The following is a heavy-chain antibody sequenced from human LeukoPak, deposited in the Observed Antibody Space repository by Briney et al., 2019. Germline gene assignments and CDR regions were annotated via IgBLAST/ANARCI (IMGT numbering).Heavy chain of an antibody. CDR1: GYTFTSYG. CDR3: AWIGEARPDDY. V-gene: IGHV1-18*01. D-gene: IGHD6-6*01. CDR2: ISAYNGNT. J-gene: IGHJ4*02. Sequence: ASVKVSCKASGYTFTSYGISWVRQAPGQGLEWMGWISAYNGNTNYAQKLQGRVTMTTDTSTSTAYMELSSLRSEDTAVYYCAWIGEARPDDYWGQGTLVTVSS.